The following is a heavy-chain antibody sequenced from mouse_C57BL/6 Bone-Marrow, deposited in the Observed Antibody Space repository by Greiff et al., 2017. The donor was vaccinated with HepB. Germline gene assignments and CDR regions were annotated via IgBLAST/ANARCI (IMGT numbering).Heavy chain of an antibody. D-gene: IGHD1-1*01. J-gene: IGHJ4*01. CDR3: ARKKDYYGSLDY. Sequence: QVHVKQSGAELVRPGTSVKVSCKASGYAFTNYLIEWVKQRPGQGLEWIGVINPGSGGTNYNEKFKGKATLTADKSSSTAYMQLSSLTSEDSAVYVCARKKDYYGSLDYWGQGTSVTVSS. V-gene: IGHV1-54*01. CDR1: GYAFTNYL. CDR2: INPGSGGT.